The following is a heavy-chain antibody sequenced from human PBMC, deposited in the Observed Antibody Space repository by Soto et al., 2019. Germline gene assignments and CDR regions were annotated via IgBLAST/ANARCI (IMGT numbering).Heavy chain of an antibody. J-gene: IGHJ4*02. CDR3: TRDHYGRGFSSGAFDS. V-gene: IGHV3-49*03. CDR1: GFNFGDYA. Sequence: GGSLRLSCSPSGFNFGDYAMNWFRQAPGKGLEWVGFIKSKAFGGTPEYAASVKGRFTISRDDSMSIAYLQMNSLKTDDTAVYYCTRDHYGRGFSSGAFDSWGQGTPVTVSS. D-gene: IGHD5-18*01. CDR2: IKSKAFGGTP.